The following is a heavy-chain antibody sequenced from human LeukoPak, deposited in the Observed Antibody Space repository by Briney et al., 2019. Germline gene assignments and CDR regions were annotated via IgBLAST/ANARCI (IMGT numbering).Heavy chain of an antibody. CDR3: ATYLAVVPAPRQFDH. CDR2: IYPGDSQT. D-gene: IGHD2-2*01. Sequence: GESLKISCTGSGYSFSTYWIGWVRQMPGKGLEWMGIIYPGDSQTRYSPSFQGQITISADKSVGTAYLQWSSLKASDTATYFRATYLAVVPAPRQFDHRGQGTLVTVAS. CDR1: GYSFSTYW. V-gene: IGHV5-51*01. J-gene: IGHJ4*02.